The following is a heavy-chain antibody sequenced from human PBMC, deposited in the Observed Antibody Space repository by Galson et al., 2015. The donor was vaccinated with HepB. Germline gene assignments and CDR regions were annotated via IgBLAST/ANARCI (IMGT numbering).Heavy chain of an antibody. V-gene: IGHV4-61*01. CDR1: GGSVSSGSYY. J-gene: IGHJ3*02. Sequence: QVQLQESGPGLVKPSETLSLICTVSGGSVSSGSYYWSWIRQPPGKGLEWIGYIYYSGSTNYNPSLKSRVTISVDTSKNQFSLKLSSVTAADTAVYYCARERIPSAFDIWGQGTMVTVSS. D-gene: IGHD2-15*01. CDR3: ARERIPSAFDI. CDR2: IYYSGST.